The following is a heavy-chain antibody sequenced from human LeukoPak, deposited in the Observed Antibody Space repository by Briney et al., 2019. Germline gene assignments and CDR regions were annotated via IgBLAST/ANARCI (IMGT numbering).Heavy chain of an antibody. Sequence: SQTLSLTCTVSGGSVSSGSYYWSWIRQPAGKGLEWIGRIYTSGSTNYNPSLKSRVTMSVDTSKNQFSLKLSSVTAADTAVYYCARGVRIAAAGTTFDYWGQGTLVTVSS. D-gene: IGHD6-13*01. J-gene: IGHJ4*02. CDR3: ARGVRIAAAGTTFDY. CDR2: IYTSGST. V-gene: IGHV4-61*02. CDR1: GGSVSSGSYY.